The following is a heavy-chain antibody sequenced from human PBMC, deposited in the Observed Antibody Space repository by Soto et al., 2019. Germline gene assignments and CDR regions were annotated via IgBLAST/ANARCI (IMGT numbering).Heavy chain of an antibody. J-gene: IGHJ4*02. CDR1: GGSISSSNW. Sequence: QVQLQESGPGLVKPSGTLSLTCAVSGGSISSSNWWSWVRQPPGKGLDWIGVIYHSGNTNYNPSLKSRVTMAVDKSRNQVSLKLSSVTAADTAVYYCARRWGEGRVDYWGQGTLVTVSS. V-gene: IGHV4-4*02. CDR2: IYHSGNT. CDR3: ARRWGEGRVDY. D-gene: IGHD3-10*01.